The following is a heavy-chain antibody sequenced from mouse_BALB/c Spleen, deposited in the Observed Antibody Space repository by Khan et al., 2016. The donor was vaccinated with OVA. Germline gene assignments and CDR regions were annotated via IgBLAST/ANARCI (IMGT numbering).Heavy chain of an antibody. Sequence: QVQLKESGPGLVAPSQTLSITCTVSGFSLSNYGVHWVRQPPGKGLEWLGVIWAGGSTNHNSALMSRLSISKDDSKSQVFLKMNSLQTYDTRMYYCARAFYNGAWFAYWGQGTLVTVSA. V-gene: IGHV2-9*02. J-gene: IGHJ3*01. CDR2: IWAGGST. CDR1: GFSLSNYG. D-gene: IGHD1-3*01. CDR3: ARAFYNGAWFAY.